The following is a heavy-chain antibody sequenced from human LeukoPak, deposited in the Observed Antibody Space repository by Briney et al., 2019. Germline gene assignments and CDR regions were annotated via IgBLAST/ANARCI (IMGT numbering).Heavy chain of an antibody. Sequence: SETLSLTCAVSGGSLSSSNWWSWVRQPPGKGLEWIGEIYHSGSTNYNPSLKSRVTISVDKSKNQFSLKLSSVTAADTAVYYCARAPAQGISSSKAAAANDYWGQGTLVTVSS. CDR1: GGSLSSSNW. CDR2: IYHSGST. CDR3: ARAPAQGISSSKAAAANDY. V-gene: IGHV4-4*02. D-gene: IGHD6-13*01. J-gene: IGHJ4*02.